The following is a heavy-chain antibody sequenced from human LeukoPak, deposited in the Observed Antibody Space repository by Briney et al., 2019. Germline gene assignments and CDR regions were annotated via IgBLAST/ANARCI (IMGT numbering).Heavy chain of an antibody. D-gene: IGHD6-13*01. CDR3: ASLGALVIAAAGTFDY. Sequence: GGSLRLSCAASGFTFSSYAMHWVRQAPGKGLEWVAVISYDGSNKYYADSVKGRFTISRDNSKNTLYLQMNSLRAEDTAVYYCASLGALVIAAAGTFDYWGQGTLVTVSS. V-gene: IGHV3-30-3*01. CDR2: ISYDGSNK. CDR1: GFTFSSYA. J-gene: IGHJ4*02.